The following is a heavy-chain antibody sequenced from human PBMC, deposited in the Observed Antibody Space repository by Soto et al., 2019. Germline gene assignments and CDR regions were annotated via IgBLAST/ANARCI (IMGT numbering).Heavy chain of an antibody. CDR2: IVVGSGNT. D-gene: IGHD4-17*01. CDR3: AVLPIDYDYGDPDAFDI. J-gene: IGHJ3*02. V-gene: IGHV1-58*02. Sequence: SVKVSCKASGYTFTSXAMQWVRQARGQRLEWIGWIVVGSGNTNYAQKFRERVTITRDMSTSTAYMELSSLRSEDTAVYYCAVLPIDYDYGDPDAFDIWGQGTMVTVSS. CDR1: GYTFTSXA.